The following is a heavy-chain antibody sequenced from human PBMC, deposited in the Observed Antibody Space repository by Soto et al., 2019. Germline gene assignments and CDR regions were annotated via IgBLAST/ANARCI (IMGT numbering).Heavy chain of an antibody. D-gene: IGHD2-15*01. J-gene: IGHJ5*02. V-gene: IGHV4-31*03. CDR1: GGSISSGGYY. Sequence: QVQLQESGPGLVKPSQTLSLTCTVSGGSISSGGYYWSWIRQHPGKGLEWIGYIYYSGSTYYNPSLKSRVTRSVDTSKNQFSLQLSSVTAADTAVYYCARVTDSVLGWFDPWGQGTLVTVSS. CDR2: IYYSGST. CDR3: ARVTDSVLGWFDP.